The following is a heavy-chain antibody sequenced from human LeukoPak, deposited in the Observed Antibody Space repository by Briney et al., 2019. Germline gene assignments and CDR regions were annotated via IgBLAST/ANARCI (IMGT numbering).Heavy chain of an antibody. CDR3: AKDGSYTFYMDV. J-gene: IGHJ6*03. Sequence: GGSLRLSCAASGFTFSSCWMHWVRQAPGKGLVWVSRINSDGSSTSYADSVKGRFTISRDNAKNTLYLQMNSLRAEDTAVYYCAKDGSYTFYMDVWGKGTTVTVSS. D-gene: IGHD1-26*01. V-gene: IGHV3-74*01. CDR2: INSDGSST. CDR1: GFTFSSCW.